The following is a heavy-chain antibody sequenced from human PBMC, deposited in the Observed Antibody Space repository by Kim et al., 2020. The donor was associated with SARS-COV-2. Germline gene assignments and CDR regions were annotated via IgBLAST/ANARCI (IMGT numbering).Heavy chain of an antibody. CDR3: ARDPRSKVRGPTVDY. Sequence: GGSPRLSCAASGFTFSSYSMNWVRQAPGKGLEWVSSISSSSSYIYYADSVKGRFTISRDNAKNSLYLQMNSLRAEDTAVYYCARDPRSKVRGPTVDYWGQGTLVTVSS. CDR1: GFTFSSYS. D-gene: IGHD3-10*01. CDR2: ISSSSSYI. J-gene: IGHJ4*02. V-gene: IGHV3-21*01.